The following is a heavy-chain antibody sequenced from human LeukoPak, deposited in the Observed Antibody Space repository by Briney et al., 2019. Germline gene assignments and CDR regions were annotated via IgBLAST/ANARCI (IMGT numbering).Heavy chain of an antibody. CDR1: GGSFSGYY. CDR3: ARGRHWSGYYQHPLPPTANFDY. Sequence: SETLSLTCAVYGGSFSGYYWSWIRQPPGKGLEWIGEINHSGSTNYNPSLKSRVTISVDTSKNQFSLKLSSVTAADTAVYYCARGRHWSGYYQHPLPPTANFDYWGQGTLVTVSS. J-gene: IGHJ4*02. CDR2: INHSGST. V-gene: IGHV4-34*01. D-gene: IGHD3-3*01.